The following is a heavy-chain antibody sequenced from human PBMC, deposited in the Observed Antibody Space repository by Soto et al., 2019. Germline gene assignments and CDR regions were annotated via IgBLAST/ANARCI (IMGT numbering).Heavy chain of an antibody. V-gene: IGHV3-23*01. Sequence: GGSLRLSCTASGFTFSNYVMSWVRQAPGRGLEWVSAISGSGISTFYADSVKGRFIISRDNSKNTLYLQLNSLKVEDTAVYFCARVQNRQLGNILAYWGQRTLVTVYS. CDR2: ISGSGIST. CDR3: ARVQNRQLGNILAY. J-gene: IGHJ4*02. D-gene: IGHD1-26*01. CDR1: GFTFSNYV.